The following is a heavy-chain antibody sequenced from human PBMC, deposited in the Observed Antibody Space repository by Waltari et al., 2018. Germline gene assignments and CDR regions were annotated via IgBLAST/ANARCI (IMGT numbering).Heavy chain of an antibody. CDR2: ISGRCGST. D-gene: IGHD6-6*01. CDR3: AKDEYSSSSGPEY. CDR1: GFTFSSYA. Sequence: EVQLLESGGGLVQPGGSLRLSCAASGFTFSSYAMSWVRQAPGKGLEWVSAISGRCGSTYYAYSVKGRFTISRDNSKNTLYLQMNSLRAEYTAVYYCAKDEYSSSSGPEYWGQGTLVTVSS. V-gene: IGHV3-23*01. J-gene: IGHJ4*02.